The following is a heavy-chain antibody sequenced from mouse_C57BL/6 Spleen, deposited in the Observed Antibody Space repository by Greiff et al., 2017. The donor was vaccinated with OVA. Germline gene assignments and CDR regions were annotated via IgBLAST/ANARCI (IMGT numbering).Heavy chain of an antibody. CDR1: GFTFSDYG. V-gene: IGHV5-17*01. J-gene: IGHJ2*01. D-gene: IGHD1-1*01. Sequence: EVQRVESGGGLVKPGGSLKISCAASGFTFSDYGMNWVRQAQEKGLEWVAYISSGSSTIYYADTVKGRFTISRDKAKNTLFLQMTSLRSEDTAMYYCARSRLLPDYWGQGTTLTVSS. CDR2: ISSGSSTI. CDR3: ARSRLLPDY.